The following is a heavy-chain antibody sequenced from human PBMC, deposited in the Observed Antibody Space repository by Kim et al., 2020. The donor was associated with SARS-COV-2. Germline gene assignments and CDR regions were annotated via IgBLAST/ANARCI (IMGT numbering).Heavy chain of an antibody. J-gene: IGHJ4*02. D-gene: IGHD1-1*01. CDR3: ASNYISSPTLDY. CDR1: GYSFASYW. CDR2: IYPGDSDT. Sequence: GESLKISCKGSGYSFASYWIAWVRQMPGKGLEWMGIIYPGDSDTRYSPSFQGQVTISADKSISAAYLQWSSLKASDSAMYYCASNYISSPTLDYWGQGTPITVSS. V-gene: IGHV5-51*01.